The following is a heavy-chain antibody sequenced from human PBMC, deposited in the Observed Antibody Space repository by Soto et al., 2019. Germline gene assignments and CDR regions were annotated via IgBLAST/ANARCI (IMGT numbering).Heavy chain of an antibody. CDR1: GGTFSSYA. J-gene: IGHJ4*02. CDR2: IIPIFGTA. Sequence: SVKVSCKASGGTFSSYAISWVRQAPGQGLGWMGGIIPIFGTANYAQKFQGRVTITADESTSTAYMELSSLRSEDTAVYYCASPSYDSSGYRPPYFDYWGQGTLVTVSS. V-gene: IGHV1-69*13. CDR3: ASPSYDSSGYRPPYFDY. D-gene: IGHD3-22*01.